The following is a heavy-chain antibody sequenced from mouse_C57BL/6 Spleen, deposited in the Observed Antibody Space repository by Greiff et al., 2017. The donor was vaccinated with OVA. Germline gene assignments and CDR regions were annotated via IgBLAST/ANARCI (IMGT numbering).Heavy chain of an antibody. D-gene: IGHD1-1*01. CDR1: GYTFTSYW. J-gene: IGHJ4*01. V-gene: IGHV1-61*01. CDR2: IYPSDSET. CDR3: ARRGTTVVAPAMDY. Sequence: QVQLQQPGAELVRPGSSVKLSCKASGYTFTSYWMDWVKQRPGQGLEWIGNIYPSDSETHYNQKFKDKATLTVDKSSSTAYMQLSSLTSEDSAVYYCARRGTTVVAPAMDYWGQGTSVTVSS.